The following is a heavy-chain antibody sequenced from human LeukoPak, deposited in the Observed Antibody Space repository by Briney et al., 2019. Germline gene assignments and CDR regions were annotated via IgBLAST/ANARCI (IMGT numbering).Heavy chain of an antibody. CDR1: GFTFSSYS. D-gene: IGHD3-16*01. CDR2: IGGRGGST. J-gene: IGHJ5*02. CDR3: GKEGGA. Sequence: TGGSLRLSCAASGFTFSSYSMNWVRQAPGKGPEWVSAIGGRGGSTYYADSLGGRFIISRDNSKDMVYLQMNSLKVEDTATYYCGKEGGAWGQGTKVTVSS. V-gene: IGHV3-23*01.